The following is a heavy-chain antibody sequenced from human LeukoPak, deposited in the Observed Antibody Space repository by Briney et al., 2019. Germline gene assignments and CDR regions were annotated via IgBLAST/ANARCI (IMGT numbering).Heavy chain of an antibody. D-gene: IGHD4-17*01. J-gene: IGHJ4*02. CDR1: GYTFTSYY. V-gene: IGHV1-46*01. Sequence: ASVKVSCKASGYTFTSYYMHWVRQAPGQGLEWMGIINPSGGSTSYAQKFQGRVTMTRDMSTSTVYMELSSLRPEDTAVYYCARVLGLTNDYGDPLDYWGQGTLVTVSS. CDR3: ARVLGLTNDYGDPLDY. CDR2: INPSGGST.